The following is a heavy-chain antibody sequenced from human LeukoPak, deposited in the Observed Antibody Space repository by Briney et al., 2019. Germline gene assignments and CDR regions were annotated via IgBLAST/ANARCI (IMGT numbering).Heavy chain of an antibody. CDR1: GYSFTSYW. V-gene: IGHV5-51*01. CDR3: ARLGRDCSSTSCYRFFAFDI. D-gene: IGHD2-2*01. Sequence: GESLKISSKGSGYSFTSYWIGWVRQMPGKGLEWMGIIYPGDSDTRYSPSFQGQVTISADKSISTAYLQWSSLKASDTAMYYCARLGRDCSSTSCYRFFAFDIWGQGTMVTVSS. CDR2: IYPGDSDT. J-gene: IGHJ3*02.